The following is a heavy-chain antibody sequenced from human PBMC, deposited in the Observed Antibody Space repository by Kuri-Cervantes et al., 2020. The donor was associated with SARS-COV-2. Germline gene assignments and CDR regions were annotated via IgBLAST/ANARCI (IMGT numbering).Heavy chain of an antibody. J-gene: IGHJ6*02. CDR1: GYSISSGYY. Sequence: SETLSLTCTVSGYSISSGYYWGWNRQPPGKGLEWSGSVYHSGTTYYHPSRNSRVTISVATTKNQPSLKLRSVTAAATAVYDCARGGYRYGMDVWGQGTTVTVSS. CDR2: VYHSGTT. CDR3: ARGGYRYGMDV. V-gene: IGHV4-38-2*02. D-gene: IGHD5-18*01.